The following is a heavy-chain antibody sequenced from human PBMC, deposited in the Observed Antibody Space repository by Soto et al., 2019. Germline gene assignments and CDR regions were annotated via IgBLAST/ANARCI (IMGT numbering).Heavy chain of an antibody. J-gene: IGHJ6*02. V-gene: IGHV3-48*02. CDR1: GFTFSSYS. CDR3: ARVMRCPTATHLCYYYYGMDV. D-gene: IGHD2-15*01. Sequence: GSLRLSCAASGFTFSSYSMNWVRQAPGKGLEWVSYISSSSSTIYYADSVKGRFTISRDNAKNSLYLQMNSLRDEDTAVYYCARVMRCPTATHLCYYYYGMDVWGQGTTVTVSS. CDR2: ISSSSSTI.